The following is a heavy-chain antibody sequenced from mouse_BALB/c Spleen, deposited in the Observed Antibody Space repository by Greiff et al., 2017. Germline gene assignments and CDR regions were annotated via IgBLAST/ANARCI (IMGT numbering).Heavy chain of an antibody. CDR1: GFSLSRYS. CDR2: IWGGGST. J-gene: IGHJ4*01. D-gene: IGHD1-1*01. V-gene: IGHV2-6-4*01. Sequence: VKLMESGPGLVAPSQSLSITCTVSGFSLSRYSVHWVRQPPGKGLEWLGMIWGGGSTDYNSALKSRLSISKDNSKSQVFLKMNSLQTDDTAMYYCASYGSSYGYYAMDYWGQGTSVTVSS. CDR3: ASYGSSYGYYAMDY.